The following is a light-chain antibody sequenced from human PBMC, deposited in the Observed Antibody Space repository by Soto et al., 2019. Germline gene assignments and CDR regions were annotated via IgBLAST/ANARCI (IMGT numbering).Light chain of an antibody. CDR3: SSYAGTHIG. Sequence: QSVLTQPPSASGSPGQSVAISCTGTSSDVGGYNYVSWYQQHPGKAPKLMIYDVSKRPSGVPDRFSGSKSGNTASLTVSGLQAEDEAEYYCSSYAGTHIGFGTGTKLTVL. J-gene: IGLJ1*01. CDR2: DVS. CDR1: SSDVGGYNY. V-gene: IGLV2-8*01.